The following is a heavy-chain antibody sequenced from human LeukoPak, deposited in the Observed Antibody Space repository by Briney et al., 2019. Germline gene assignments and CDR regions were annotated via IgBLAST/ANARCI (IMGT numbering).Heavy chain of an antibody. Sequence: SVKVSCKASGGTFSSYAISWVRQAPGQGLEWMGGIIPIFGTANYAQKFQGRVTITADESTSTAYMELSSLRSEDTAVYYCARDDSSSFLFDYWGQGALVTVSS. D-gene: IGHD6-13*01. J-gene: IGHJ4*02. CDR2: IIPIFGTA. CDR3: ARDDSSSFLFDY. CDR1: GGTFSSYA. V-gene: IGHV1-69*13.